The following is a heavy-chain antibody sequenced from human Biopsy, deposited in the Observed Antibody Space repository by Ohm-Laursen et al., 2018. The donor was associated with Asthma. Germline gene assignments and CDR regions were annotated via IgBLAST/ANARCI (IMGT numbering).Heavy chain of an antibody. V-gene: IGHV3-30*03. D-gene: IGHD4-23*01. CDR3: ARELGQDSGGTGAFDR. CDR1: GFVFSQSG. CDR2: ISSDGHNK. J-gene: IGHJ3*02. Sequence: SLRLSCAASGFVFSQSGMHWGRQAPGKGLEWVALISSDGHNKYYKDSVKGRFTISRDNSKLRLYLEINSLRVEDSAVYYCARELGQDSGGTGAFDRWGQGIMVAVSS.